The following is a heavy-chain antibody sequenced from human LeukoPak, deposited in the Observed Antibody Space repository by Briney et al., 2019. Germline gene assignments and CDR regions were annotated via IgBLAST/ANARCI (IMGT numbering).Heavy chain of an antibody. CDR3: ARDLATVTRGDFDY. V-gene: IGHV3-21*01. Sequence: GGSLRLSCAASGFTFSSYSMNWVRQAPGKGLEWVSSISSSSSYIYYADSVKGRFTISRDNAKNSLYLQMNSLRAEDTAVYYCARDLATVTRGDFDYWGQGTLVTVSS. CDR1: GFTFSSYS. CDR2: ISSSSSYI. J-gene: IGHJ4*02. D-gene: IGHD4-17*01.